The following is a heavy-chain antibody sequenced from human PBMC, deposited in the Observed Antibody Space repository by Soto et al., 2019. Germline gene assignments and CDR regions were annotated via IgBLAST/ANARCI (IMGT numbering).Heavy chain of an antibody. CDR2: IYWNDDK. CDR3: AHSAGSGYYYYYYYGMDV. Sequence: QITLKESGPTLVKPTQTLTLTCTFSGFSRSTSGVGVGWIRQLPGKALEWLALIYWNDDKRYSPSLKSRLTITKDTSKNQVVLTMSNMDPVDTATYYCAHSAGSGYYYYYYYGMDVWGQGTTVTVSS. V-gene: IGHV2-5*01. CDR1: GFSRSTSGVG. J-gene: IGHJ6*02. D-gene: IGHD3-22*01.